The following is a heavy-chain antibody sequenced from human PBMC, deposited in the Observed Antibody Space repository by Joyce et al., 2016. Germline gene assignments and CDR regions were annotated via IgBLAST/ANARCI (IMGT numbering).Heavy chain of an antibody. CDR3: TRSLPHGDGDKRATDI. J-gene: IGHJ4*02. D-gene: IGHD7-27*01. V-gene: IGHV1-3*05. CDR2: IHAGSGAT. CDR1: GYSFTNYA. Sequence: QVLLVQSGPAQKEPGASMTLSCKTSGYSFTNYALNWVRQAPGQGLEWMGRIHAGSGATMFSQKFYDRVSITTDTSASTVYMEMRGLTSADTATYYCTRSLPHGDGDKRATDIWGQGTLVTVSS.